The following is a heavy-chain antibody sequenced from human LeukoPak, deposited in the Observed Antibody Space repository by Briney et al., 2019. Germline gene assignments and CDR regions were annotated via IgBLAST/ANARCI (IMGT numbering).Heavy chain of an antibody. Sequence: GGSLRLPCAASEFSVGSNYMTWVRQAPGKGLEWVSLIYSGGSTYYADSVKGRFTISRDNSKNTLYLQTNSLRAEDTAVYYCARAISSGDFDYWGQGTLVTVSS. CDR3: ARAISSGDFDY. CDR2: IYSGGST. D-gene: IGHD6-19*01. CDR1: EFSVGSNY. J-gene: IGHJ4*02. V-gene: IGHV3-66*01.